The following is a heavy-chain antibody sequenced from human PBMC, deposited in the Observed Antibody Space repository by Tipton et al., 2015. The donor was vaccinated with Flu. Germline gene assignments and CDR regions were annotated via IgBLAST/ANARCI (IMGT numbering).Heavy chain of an antibody. Sequence: TLSHTCTVSGGSMKSNYWSWIRQPAGRGLEWIGRIYVRDTTNTNYNPSLKSRVTMSRDTSKNQFSLRLSSVTAADTAVYYCARGPYYYDETGALKFDPWGQGTLVTVTS. V-gene: IGHV4-4*07. D-gene: IGHD3-22*01. CDR2: IYVRDTT. J-gene: IGHJ5*02. CDR1: GGSMKSNY. CDR3: ARGPYYYDETGALKFDP.